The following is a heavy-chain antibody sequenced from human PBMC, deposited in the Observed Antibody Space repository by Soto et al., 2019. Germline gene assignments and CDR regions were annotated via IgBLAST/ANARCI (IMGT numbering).Heavy chain of an antibody. J-gene: IGHJ6*02. D-gene: IGHD3-10*01. CDR1: GGSFIGYY. CDR3: ATGRGVRGVIITTYYYYGLDV. CDR2: INHSGST. Sequence: SETLSLTCGVYGGSFIGYYWSWIRQPPGKGLEWIGEINHSGSTNYNPSLKSRVTISVDTSKNQFSLKLSSVSAADTAVYYCATGRGVRGVIITTYYYYGLDVWGQGTTVTVSS. V-gene: IGHV4-34*01.